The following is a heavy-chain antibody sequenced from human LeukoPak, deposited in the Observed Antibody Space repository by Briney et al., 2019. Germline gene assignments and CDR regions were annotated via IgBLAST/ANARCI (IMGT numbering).Heavy chain of an antibody. CDR3: TKGRYSGSLERGFDY. Sequence: GGSLRLSCAASGFTFSSYWMSWVRQAPGKGLEWVANIKQDGSEKNYVDSVKGRFTISRDNAKTSLYLQMNSLRAGDTAVYYCTKGRYSGSLERGFDYWGQGTLVTVSS. CDR1: GFTFSSYW. J-gene: IGHJ4*02. V-gene: IGHV3-7*01. CDR2: IKQDGSEK. D-gene: IGHD1-26*01.